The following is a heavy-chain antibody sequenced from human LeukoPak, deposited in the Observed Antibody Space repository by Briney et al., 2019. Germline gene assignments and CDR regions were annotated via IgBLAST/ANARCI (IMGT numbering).Heavy chain of an antibody. Sequence: AGGSLRLSCEASGFTFNTYDIYWVRQAPGKGLEWVSGICGSGGCTYYADSVKGRFTISRDNSKNTVYLQMNSLTADDTAVYYCAKTTVGYSSGRYPGWPADCWGQGTLVTVSS. CDR2: ICGSGGCT. CDR1: GFTFNTYD. V-gene: IGHV3-23*01. D-gene: IGHD6-19*01. J-gene: IGHJ4*02. CDR3: AKTTVGYSSGRYPGWPADC.